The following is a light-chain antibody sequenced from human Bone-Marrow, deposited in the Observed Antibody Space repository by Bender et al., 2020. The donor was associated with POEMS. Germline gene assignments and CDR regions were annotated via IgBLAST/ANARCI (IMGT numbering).Light chain of an antibody. V-gene: IGLV2-14*03. Sequence: QSALTQPASVSGSPGQSITISCTGTSSDVGYYDFVSWYQQHPGKAPRLIIYDVSHRPSGVSDRFSGSKSGNTASLTISGLQADDEGDYYCSSYTYTSSLVFGTGTKLTVL. CDR2: DVS. CDR1: SSDVGYYDF. J-gene: IGLJ1*01. CDR3: SSYTYTSSLV.